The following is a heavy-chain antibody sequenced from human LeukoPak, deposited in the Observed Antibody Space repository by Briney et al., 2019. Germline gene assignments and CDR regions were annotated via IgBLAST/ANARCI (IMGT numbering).Heavy chain of an antibody. CDR3: ARLPLGIEGLDY. CDR1: GGSISSGDYY. D-gene: IGHD7-27*01. J-gene: IGHJ4*02. CDR2: IYYSGGT. Sequence: SETLSLTCTVSGGSISSGDYYWSWIRQPPGKGLEWIGYIYYSGGTYYNPSLKSRVTISVDTSKNQFSLKLSSVTAADTAVYYCARLPLGIEGLDYWGQGTLVTVSS. V-gene: IGHV4-30-4*01.